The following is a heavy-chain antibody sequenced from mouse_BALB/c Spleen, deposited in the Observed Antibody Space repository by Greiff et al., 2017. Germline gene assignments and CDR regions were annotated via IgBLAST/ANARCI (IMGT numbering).Heavy chain of an antibody. CDR1: GYSITSDYA. CDR3: ARSSYDYDEGDYYAMDY. Sequence: EVKLVESGPGLVKPSQSLSLTCTVTGYSITSDYAWNWIRQFPGNKLEWMGYISYSGSTSYNPSLKSRISITRDTSKNQFFLQLNSVTTEDTATYYCARSSYDYDEGDYYAMDYWGQGTSVTVSS. V-gene: IGHV3-2*02. D-gene: IGHD2-4*01. CDR2: ISYSGST. J-gene: IGHJ4*01.